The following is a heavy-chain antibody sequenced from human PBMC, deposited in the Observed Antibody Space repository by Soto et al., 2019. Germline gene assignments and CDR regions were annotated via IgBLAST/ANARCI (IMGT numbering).Heavy chain of an antibody. D-gene: IGHD2-2*01. CDR2: ISGSGGST. J-gene: IGHJ4*02. Sequence: PGGSLRLSCAASGFTFSSYAMSWVRQAPGKGLEWVSAISGSGGSTYYADSVKGRFTISRDNSKNTLYLQMNSLRAEDTAVYYCAKDLMRGSTSFSFDYWGQGTLVTVSS. CDR1: GFTFSSYA. CDR3: AKDLMRGSTSFSFDY. V-gene: IGHV3-23*01.